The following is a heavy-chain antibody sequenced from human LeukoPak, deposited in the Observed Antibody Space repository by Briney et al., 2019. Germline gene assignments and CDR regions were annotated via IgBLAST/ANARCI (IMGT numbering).Heavy chain of an antibody. CDR1: GSSFTSYW. CDR2: IYPGGSDT. J-gene: IGHJ6*03. CDR3: ARHLDYYYYMDV. Sequence: GEPLKISCQGSGSSFTSYWIGWVRQLPGKGLEWMGIIYPGGSDTRYSPSFQGQVTISADKSISTAYLQWSSLKASDTDMYYCARHLDYYYYMDVWGKGTTVTVSS. V-gene: IGHV5-51*01.